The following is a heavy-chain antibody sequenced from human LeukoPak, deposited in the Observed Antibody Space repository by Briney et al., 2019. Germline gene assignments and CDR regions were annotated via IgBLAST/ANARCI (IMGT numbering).Heavy chain of an antibody. D-gene: IGHD3-22*01. CDR3: ARDHPDRSGYSVI. J-gene: IGHJ4*02. CDR1: GFTVSSNY. CDR2: RHGGGNT. Sequence: GGSLRLSCTASGFTVSSNYMGWVRQAPGKGLEWVSVRHGGGNTWYAHSVRGRFTISSDQSKSTLYLQMNSLRADDTAVYYCARDHPDRSGYSVIWGQGTLVTVSS. V-gene: IGHV3-53*01.